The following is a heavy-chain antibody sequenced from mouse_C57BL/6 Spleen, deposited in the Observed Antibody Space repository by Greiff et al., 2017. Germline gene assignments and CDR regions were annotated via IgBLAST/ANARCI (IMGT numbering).Heavy chain of an antibody. CDR1: GYAFTNYL. Sequence: QVQLQQSGAELVRPGTSVKVSCKASGYAFTNYLIEWVKQRPGQGLEWIGVIKPGSGGTNYNEKFKGKATLTADKSSSTAYMQLSSRTSADAAVYFGARSGGKGAWFAYWGQGTLVTVSA. D-gene: IGHD1-3*01. CDR3: ARSGGKGAWFAY. J-gene: IGHJ3*01. CDR2: IKPGSGGT. V-gene: IGHV1-54*01.